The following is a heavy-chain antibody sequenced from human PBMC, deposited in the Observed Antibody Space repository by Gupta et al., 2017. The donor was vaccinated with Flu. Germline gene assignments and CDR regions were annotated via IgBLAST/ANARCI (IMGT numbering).Heavy chain of an antibody. J-gene: IGHJ4*02. CDR3: ARTPDYYDSSGYYKSPTSFDY. D-gene: IGHD3-22*01. CDR1: GFSLSNARMG. Sequence: QVTLKESGPVLVKPTETLTLTCTASGFSLSNARMGVSWIRQPPGKALEWLAHIFSNDEKSYSTSLKSRLTISKDTSKSQVVLTMTNMDPVDTATYYCARTPDYYDSSGYYKSPTSFDYWGQGTLVTVSS. V-gene: IGHV2-26*01. CDR2: IFSNDEK.